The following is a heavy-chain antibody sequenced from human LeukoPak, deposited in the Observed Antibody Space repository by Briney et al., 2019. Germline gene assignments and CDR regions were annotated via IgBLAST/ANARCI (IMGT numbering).Heavy chain of an antibody. J-gene: IGHJ4*02. V-gene: IGHV3-21*04. D-gene: IGHD3-10*01. CDR1: GFSFSNYS. Sequence: GGSLRLSCAASGFSFSNYSMNWVRQAPGKGLEWVSSIGSSTSYIYYADSVKGRFTISRDNSKNTLYLQMNSLRAEDTAVYYCAKDPYYGSGSYRSVDYWGQGTLVTVSS. CDR3: AKDPYYGSGSYRSVDY. CDR2: IGSSTSYI.